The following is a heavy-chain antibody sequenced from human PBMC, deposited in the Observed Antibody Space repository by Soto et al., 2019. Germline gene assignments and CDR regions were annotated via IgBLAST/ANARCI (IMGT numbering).Heavy chain of an antibody. CDR3: ARVGHITNYGMAF. D-gene: IGHD1-26*01. V-gene: IGHV1-69*01. CDR2: IIPFFGTS. Sequence: QVQLVQSGAEVKKPGSSVKVSCGASGGTFSSYPINWVRQAPGQGLEWMGGIIPFFGTSNYAQKFQGRVTITADESTSTAYMELRSLRSEATAVYYCARVGHITNYGMAFWGQETTVTVSS. J-gene: IGHJ6*02. CDR1: GGTFSSYP.